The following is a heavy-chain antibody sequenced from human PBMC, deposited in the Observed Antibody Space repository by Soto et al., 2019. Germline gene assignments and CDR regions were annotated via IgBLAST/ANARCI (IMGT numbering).Heavy chain of an antibody. Sequence: GASVKVSCKASGGTFSSYAISWVRQAPGQGLEWMGGIIPIFGTANYAQKFQGRVTITADESTSTACMELSSLRSEDTAVYYCARARLPLVVVTAVDYWGQGTLVTVSS. CDR3: ARARLPLVVVTAVDY. D-gene: IGHD2-21*02. J-gene: IGHJ4*02. V-gene: IGHV1-69*13. CDR1: GGTFSSYA. CDR2: IIPIFGTA.